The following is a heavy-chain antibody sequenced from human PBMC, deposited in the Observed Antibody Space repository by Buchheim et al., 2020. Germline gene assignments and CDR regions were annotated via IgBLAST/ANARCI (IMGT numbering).Heavy chain of an antibody. J-gene: IGHJ6*03. D-gene: IGHD5-24*01. CDR2: ISCSGGST. CDR3: AKARDGYTLAYYYYMDV. CDR1: GFTFSSYA. Sequence: EVQLLESGGGLVQPGGSLRLSCAASGFTFSSYAMSWVRQAPGKGLEWVSAISCSGGSTYYADSVKGRFTIFRDNSKNTLYLQMTSLRAEDTAVYYCAKARDGYTLAYYYYMDVWGKGTT. V-gene: IGHV3-23*01.